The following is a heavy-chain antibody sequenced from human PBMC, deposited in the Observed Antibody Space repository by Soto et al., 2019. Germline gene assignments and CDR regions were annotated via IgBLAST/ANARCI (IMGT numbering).Heavy chain of an antibody. Sequence: QITLKESGPTLVKPTQTLTLTCTFSGFSLSTSGVGVGWIRQPPRKVLEWLALIYWDDDKRYSPSLNRSISVANDPSKRQVGRTTTTMDPVDTAPYYCAHRAGYGAPQWCDPWAQGTLVAVS. CDR3: AHRAGYGAPQWCDP. CDR2: IYWDDDK. CDR1: GFSLSTSGVG. V-gene: IGHV2-5*02. D-gene: IGHD4-17*01. J-gene: IGHJ5*02.